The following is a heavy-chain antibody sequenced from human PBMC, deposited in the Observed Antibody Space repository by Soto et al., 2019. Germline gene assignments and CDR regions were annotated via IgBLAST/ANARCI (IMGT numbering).Heavy chain of an antibody. D-gene: IGHD3-22*01. CDR1: GGSFSSGDYY. V-gene: IGHV4-31*03. CDR2: IYYSGST. Sequence: QVNLQDWGPGLGKPSQTRSLTCIVSGGSFSSGDYYWTWIRQHPGKGLEWIGYIYYSGSTYYNPSLKSRVTISVDTSKNQFSLKLSSVTAADTAVYYCAREGSYYDTSGFYYSCFDPWGQGTLVTVSS. CDR3: AREGSYYDTSGFYYSCFDP. J-gene: IGHJ5*02.